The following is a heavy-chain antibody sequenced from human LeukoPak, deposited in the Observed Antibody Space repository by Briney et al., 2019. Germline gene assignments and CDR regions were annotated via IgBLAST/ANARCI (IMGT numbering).Heavy chain of an antibody. Sequence: ASVKVSCKASGYTFTDYTMHWLRQAPGQRLDWMGWINGGSGNTKFSPEFQGRVTITRDTSASTAYMELSSLRSEDTAVYYCANPRYDSSGYYYVDWGQGTLVTVSS. J-gene: IGHJ4*02. V-gene: IGHV1-3*01. CDR3: ANPRYDSSGYYYVD. CDR2: INGGSGNT. D-gene: IGHD3-22*01. CDR1: GYTFTDYT.